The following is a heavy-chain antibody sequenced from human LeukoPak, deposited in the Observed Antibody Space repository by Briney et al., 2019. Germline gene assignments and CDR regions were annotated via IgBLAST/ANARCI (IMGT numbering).Heavy chain of an antibody. CDR2: INPHDGSS. D-gene: IGHD3-16*02. Sequence: ASVKVSCKASGYTFTNYFLHWVRQAPGQGLEWLGTINPHDGSSSYAQNFQGRVTITADESTSTAYMELSSLRSEDTAVYYCARDLIDDTGFDYWGQGTLVTVSS. V-gene: IGHV1-46*01. J-gene: IGHJ4*02. CDR3: ARDLIDDTGFDY. CDR1: GYTFTNYF.